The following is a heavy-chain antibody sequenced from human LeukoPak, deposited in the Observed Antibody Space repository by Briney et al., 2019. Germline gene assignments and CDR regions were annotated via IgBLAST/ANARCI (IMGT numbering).Heavy chain of an antibody. CDR2: MNPNIGNT. V-gene: IGHV1-8*01. J-gene: IGHJ5*02. CDR3: ARDRGSGGSRGLFNP. CDR1: GYTFSSYD. Sequence: EASVKVSCKASGYTFSSYDINWVRQATGQGLEWMGWMNPNIGNTGYAQKFQGRVTMTRSTSISTAYMELSSLRSEDTAVYYCARDRGSGGSRGLFNPWGQGTLVTVSS. D-gene: IGHD2-15*01.